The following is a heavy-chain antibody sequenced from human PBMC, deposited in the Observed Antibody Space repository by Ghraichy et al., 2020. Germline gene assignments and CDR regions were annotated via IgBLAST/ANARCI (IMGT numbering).Heavy chain of an antibody. CDR2: INPNSGGT. J-gene: IGHJ6*02. CDR3: ARGGLLVRLADGMDV. Sequence: ASVKVSCKASGYTFTGYYMHWVRQAPGQGLEWMGWINPNSGGTNYAQKFQGRVTMTRDTSISTAYMELSRLRSDDTAVYYCARGGLLVRLADGMDVWGQGTTVTVS. D-gene: IGHD2-8*02. CDR1: GYTFTGYY. V-gene: IGHV1-2*02.